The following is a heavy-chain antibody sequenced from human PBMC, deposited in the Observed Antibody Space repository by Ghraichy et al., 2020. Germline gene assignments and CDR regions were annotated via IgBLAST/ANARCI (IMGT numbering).Heavy chain of an antibody. D-gene: IGHD3-16*01. V-gene: IGHV1-2*06. CDR3: GRDRLPGAQRYEGMVYYYVMDV. Sequence: ASVKVSCKASGYAFIGYYLHWVRQAPGQGLEWMGRINPNSGATKYARKFQGRVTLTRDTSINTVYMEVTRLRSDDTAVYYCGRDRLPGAQRYEGMVYYYVMDVWGQGTTVTVS. J-gene: IGHJ6*02. CDR2: INPNSGAT. CDR1: GYAFIGYY.